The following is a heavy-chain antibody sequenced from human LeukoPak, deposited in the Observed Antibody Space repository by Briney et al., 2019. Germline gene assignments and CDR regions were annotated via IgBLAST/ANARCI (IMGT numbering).Heavy chain of an antibody. CDR3: ASGGNLGTYFFDY. V-gene: IGHV3-30*02. CDR1: GITFSNYA. D-gene: IGHD4-23*01. CDR2: IRSDGSDK. Sequence: GGSLRLSCAASGITFSNYANHWVRQPPGKGLEWVAYIRSDGSDKYYGYSVKGRFTISRDNSQNTLYLQMNSLRTEDTAVYYCASGGNLGTYFFDYWGQGTLVTVSS. J-gene: IGHJ4*02.